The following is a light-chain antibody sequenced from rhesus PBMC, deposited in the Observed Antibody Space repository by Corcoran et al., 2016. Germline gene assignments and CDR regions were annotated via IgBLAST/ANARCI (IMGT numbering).Light chain of an antibody. J-gene: IGKJ1*01. Sequence: DIQMTQSPSSLSASVGDRVTITRRASQGISNWLAWYQQKPGKAPKLLIYRASNLEQGVPSRFSGSRSGTDFTLTISSLQPEDIATYYCQQHDNSPWTFGQGAKVEIK. CDR3: QQHDNSPWT. V-gene: IGKV1-69*01. CDR2: RAS. CDR1: QGISNW.